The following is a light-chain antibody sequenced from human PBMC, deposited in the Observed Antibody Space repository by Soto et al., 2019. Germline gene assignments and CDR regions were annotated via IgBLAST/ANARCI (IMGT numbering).Light chain of an antibody. J-gene: IGKJ1*01. CDR1: QSVSSN. V-gene: IGKV3-15*01. Sequence: EIVMTQSPATLSVSPGERATLSCRASQSVSSNLAWYQQKPGQAPRLLIYGASTRATGIPARFSVSGSGTEFTLTISSLQSEDVAVYYCQQYNNWPPWTFGQGTQVEIQ. CDR2: GAS. CDR3: QQYNNWPPWT.